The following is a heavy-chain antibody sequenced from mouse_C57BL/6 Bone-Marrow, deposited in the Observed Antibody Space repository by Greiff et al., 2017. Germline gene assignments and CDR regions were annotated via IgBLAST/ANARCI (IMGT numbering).Heavy chain of an antibody. Sequence: VQLQQSGPELVKPGASVKISCKASGYAFSSSWMNWVKQRPGKGLEWLGRIYPGDGDTNYNGKFKGKATLTADKSSSTACMPLSSLTSEDSAVYFCARRYYGHYFDYWGQGTTLTVSS. V-gene: IGHV1-82*01. J-gene: IGHJ2*01. CDR3: ARRYYGHYFDY. D-gene: IGHD1-2*01. CDR1: GYAFSSSW. CDR2: IYPGDGDT.